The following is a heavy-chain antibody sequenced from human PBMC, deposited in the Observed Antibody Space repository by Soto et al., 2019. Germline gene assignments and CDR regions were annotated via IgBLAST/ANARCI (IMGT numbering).Heavy chain of an antibody. J-gene: IGHJ6*02. V-gene: IGHV1-3*01. CDR1: GYTFTSYA. CDR3: ARLIQFSHQLARRYYYGMDV. Sequence: ASVKVSCKASGYTFTSYAMHWVRQAPGQRLAWMGWINAGNGNTKYSQKFQGRVTITRDTSASTAYMELSRLRSEDTAVYYCARLIQFSHQLARRYYYGMDVWGQGTTVTVSS. D-gene: IGHD6-13*01. CDR2: INAGNGNT.